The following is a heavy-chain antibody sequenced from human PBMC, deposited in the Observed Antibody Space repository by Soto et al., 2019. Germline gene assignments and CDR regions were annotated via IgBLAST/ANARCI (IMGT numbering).Heavy chain of an antibody. CDR2: INAGNGNT. J-gene: IGHJ4*02. CDR3: ARVGPLMAGLDY. V-gene: IGHV1-3*01. Sequence: TFTSYAMHWVRQAPGQRLEWMGWINAGNGNTKYSQKFQGRVTITRDTSASTAYMELSSLRSEDTAVYYCARVGPLMAGLDYWGQGTLVTVSS. CDR1: TFTSYA.